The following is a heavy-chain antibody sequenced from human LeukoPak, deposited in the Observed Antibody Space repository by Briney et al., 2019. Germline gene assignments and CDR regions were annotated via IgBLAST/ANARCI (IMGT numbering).Heavy chain of an antibody. V-gene: IGHV3-23*01. J-gene: IGHJ3*02. Sequence: TGGSLRLSCAASGFTFSSYAMSWVRQAPGKGLERVSAISGSGGSTYYADSVKGRFTISRDNSKNTLYLQMNSLRAEDTAVYYCAKDLDSSGWYATFDIWGQGTMVTVSS. CDR2: ISGSGGST. CDR1: GFTFSSYA. D-gene: IGHD6-19*01. CDR3: AKDLDSSGWYATFDI.